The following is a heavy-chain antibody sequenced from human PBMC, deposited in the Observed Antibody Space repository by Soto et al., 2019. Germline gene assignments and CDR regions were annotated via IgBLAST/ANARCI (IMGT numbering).Heavy chain of an antibody. CDR2: ISGNSNYI. Sequence: GGSLRLSCAAASGFTFSIYNMNWVRQSPGKGLEWVSSISGNSNYIYYADSVRGRFTISRDNTKNSLSLQMNSLRAEDTAVYYCARDQVPGLDAFDIWGQGTMVTVSS. V-gene: IGHV3-21*01. CDR1: GFTFSIYN. J-gene: IGHJ3*02. CDR3: ARDQVPGLDAFDI.